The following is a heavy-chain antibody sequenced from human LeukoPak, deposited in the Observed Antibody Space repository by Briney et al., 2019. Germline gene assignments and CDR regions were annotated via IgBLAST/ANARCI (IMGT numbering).Heavy chain of an antibody. V-gene: IGHV5-51*01. CDR2: IESGDSDP. D-gene: IGHD1-26*01. CDR1: GYSFASYW. CDR3: ARPRAAVGATIDY. Sequence: GESLKISCKGSGYSFASYWIGWVRQMPGEGLEWVGIIESGDSDPRYSPSFQGQVTISADKSISTAYLQWSSLKASDTAMYYCARPRAAVGATIDYWGRGTLVTVSS. J-gene: IGHJ4*02.